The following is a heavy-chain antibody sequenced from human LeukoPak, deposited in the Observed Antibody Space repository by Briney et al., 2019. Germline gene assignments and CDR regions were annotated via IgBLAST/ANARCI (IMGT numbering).Heavy chain of an antibody. D-gene: IGHD2-2*01. CDR1: GFTFGDYA. Sequence: PGGSLRLSCTASGFTFGDYAMSWFRQAPGKGLEWVSSISSSSSYIYYADSVKGRFTISRDNAKNSLYLQMNSLRAEDTAVYYRAREGVVPATPSDYWGQGTLVTVSS. J-gene: IGHJ4*02. CDR3: AREGVVPATPSDY. V-gene: IGHV3-21*01. CDR2: ISSSSSYI.